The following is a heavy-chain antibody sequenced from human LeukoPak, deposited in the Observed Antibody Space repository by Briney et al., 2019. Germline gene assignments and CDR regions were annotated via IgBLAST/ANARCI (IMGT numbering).Heavy chain of an antibody. CDR3: ARLGVAGTIDY. V-gene: IGHV3-48*03. CDR1: GFTFSSYE. CDR2: ISSSGSTI. Sequence: GGSLRLSCAASGFTFSSYEMNWVRQAPGKGLEWVSYISSSGSTIYYADSVKGRFTISRDNAKNSLYLQMNSLRAEDTAVYYYARLGVAGTIDYWGQGTLVTVSS. J-gene: IGHJ4*02. D-gene: IGHD6-19*01.